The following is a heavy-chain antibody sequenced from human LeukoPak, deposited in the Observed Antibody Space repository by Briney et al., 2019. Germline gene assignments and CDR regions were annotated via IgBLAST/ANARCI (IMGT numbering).Heavy chain of an antibody. Sequence: PGGSLRLSCAASGFTFGSYSMNWVRQAPGKGLEWVSSISSSSSYIYYADSVKGRFTISRDNAKNSVYLQMNSLRAEDTAVYYCARAATYNWNDVNYWGQGTLVTVSS. CDR2: ISSSSSYI. J-gene: IGHJ4*02. D-gene: IGHD1-20*01. CDR1: GFTFGSYS. V-gene: IGHV3-21*04. CDR3: ARAATYNWNDVNY.